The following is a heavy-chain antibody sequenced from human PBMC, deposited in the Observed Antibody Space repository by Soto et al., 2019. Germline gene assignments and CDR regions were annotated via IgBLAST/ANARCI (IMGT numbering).Heavy chain of an antibody. Sequence: ASVKVSCKASGYTFTSNGISWVRQAPGQGLEWMGWISGHNGDTDYAQRFQGRVTMTTDTSTSTAYMEVRSLRPDDTAVYYCARDKQQQIVGCNYYYGLDVWGQGTTVTV. V-gene: IGHV1-18*04. CDR2: ISGHNGDT. J-gene: IGHJ6*02. CDR1: GYTFTSNG. CDR3: ARDKQQQIVGCNYYYGLDV. D-gene: IGHD6-13*01.